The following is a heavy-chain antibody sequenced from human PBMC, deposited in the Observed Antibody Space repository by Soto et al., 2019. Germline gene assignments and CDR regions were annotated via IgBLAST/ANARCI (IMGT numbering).Heavy chain of an antibody. Sequence: QLAESGGNVVQPGKSLRLSCVASGFTFRSYGMHWVRQAPGKGLEWVATISHDGKKEYYADSVKGRFTVSRDNSRDKIYLEVNSVKTDDTAVYYCAKDMGPSPRPPDSLDIWGQGTVVTVSS. CDR2: ISHDGKKE. V-gene: IGHV3-30*18. D-gene: IGHD3-10*01. CDR1: GFTFRSYG. CDR3: AKDMGPSPRPPDSLDI. J-gene: IGHJ3*02.